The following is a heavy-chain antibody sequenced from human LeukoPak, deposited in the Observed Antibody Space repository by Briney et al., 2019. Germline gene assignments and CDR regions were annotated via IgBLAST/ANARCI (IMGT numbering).Heavy chain of an antibody. CDR1: GFTFSSYA. D-gene: IGHD3-22*01. CDR2: MSGSGGNI. Sequence: GGSLRLSCAASGFTFSSYAMSWVRQAPGKGLEWVSAMSGSGGNIYYADSAKGRFTISRDNSKNTLYLQLSRLRAEDTAVYYSARGGDYYYDSSGYDYWGQGTLVTVSS. J-gene: IGHJ4*02. V-gene: IGHV3-23*01. CDR3: ARGGDYYYDSSGYDY.